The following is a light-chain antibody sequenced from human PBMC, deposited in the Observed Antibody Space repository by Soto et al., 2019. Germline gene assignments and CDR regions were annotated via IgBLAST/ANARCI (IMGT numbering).Light chain of an antibody. Sequence: EIVLTQSPGTLSLSPGERAILSCRASQSVTSSSLAWYQQKPGQAPRLLIYSASGRATGISDRFSGSGSGTDFTLTISRLEPEDFAVYYCHQYGSSPWTCGQGTKVEIK. CDR3: HQYGSSPWT. J-gene: IGKJ1*01. CDR1: QSVTSSS. CDR2: SAS. V-gene: IGKV3-20*01.